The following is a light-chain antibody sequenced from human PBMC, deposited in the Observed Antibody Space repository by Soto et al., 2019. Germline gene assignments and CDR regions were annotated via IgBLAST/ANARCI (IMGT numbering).Light chain of an antibody. Sequence: DIQMTQSPSSLSASVGDRVSITCRASQSIGPYLNWYQHKPGKAPKLLIYATSGLQSGVPSRFSGIDSGTDFTLTISSLQPEDFATYYCQLSYGTSVTFGQGTKVELK. V-gene: IGKV1-39*01. J-gene: IGKJ1*01. CDR1: QSIGPY. CDR2: ATS. CDR3: QLSYGTSVT.